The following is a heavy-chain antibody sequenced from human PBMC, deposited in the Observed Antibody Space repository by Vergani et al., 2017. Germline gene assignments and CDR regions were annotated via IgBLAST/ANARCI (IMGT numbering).Heavy chain of an antibody. CDR2: IYYSGST. Sequence: QVQLQESGPGLVKPSQTLSLTCTVSGGSISSGDYYWSWIRQPPGKGLEWIGYIYYSGSTNYNPSLKSRVTISVDTSKNQFSLKLSPVTAADTAVYYCAGSGSSWYYGWFDPWDQGTLVTVSS. D-gene: IGHD6-13*01. CDR3: AGSGSSWYYGWFDP. V-gene: IGHV4-61*08. J-gene: IGHJ5*02. CDR1: GGSISSGDYY.